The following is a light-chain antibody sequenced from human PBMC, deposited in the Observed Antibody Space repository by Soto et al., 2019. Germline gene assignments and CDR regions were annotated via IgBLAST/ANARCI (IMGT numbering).Light chain of an antibody. Sequence: DIQLTQSPSFLSASVGDRVTITCRASQGISSYLAWYQEKPGKAPKLLIYAASTLPSGVPSRFSGSGSGTGFNRTSSRLLPQDFATFYCEQLNSYPSTYGGGTKGQMK. CDR3: EQLNSYPST. J-gene: IGKJ4*01. CDR1: QGISSY. CDR2: AAS. V-gene: IGKV1-9*01.